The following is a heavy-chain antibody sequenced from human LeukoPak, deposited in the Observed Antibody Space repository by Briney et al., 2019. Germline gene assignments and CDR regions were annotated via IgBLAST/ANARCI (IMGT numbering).Heavy chain of an antibody. CDR1: GFTVSSNY. D-gene: IGHD2-15*01. CDR3: RRGRYCPGGTCNGFGYAP. CDR2: IKQDGSEK. J-gene: IGHJ5*02. V-gene: IGHV3-7*01. Sequence: GGSLRLSCAASGFTVSSNYMSWVRQAPGKGLERVANIKQDGSEKYYVDSVKGRFTISRDNAKNSLYLQMNSLRVEDTAVYYCRRGRYCPGGTCNGFGYAPWGQGTLVTVSS.